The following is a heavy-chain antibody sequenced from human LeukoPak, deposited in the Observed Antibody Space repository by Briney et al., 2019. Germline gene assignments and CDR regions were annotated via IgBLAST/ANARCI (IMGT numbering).Heavy chain of an antibody. CDR1: GYTFTSYD. Sequence: ASVKVSCKASGYTFTSYDINWVRQATGQGLEWMGWINPNSGGTNYAQKFQGRVTMTRDTSISTAYMELSRLRSDDTAVYYCARLKYSSSLRFDYWGQGTLVTVSS. J-gene: IGHJ4*02. CDR2: INPNSGGT. D-gene: IGHD6-6*01. CDR3: ARLKYSSSLRFDY. V-gene: IGHV1-2*02.